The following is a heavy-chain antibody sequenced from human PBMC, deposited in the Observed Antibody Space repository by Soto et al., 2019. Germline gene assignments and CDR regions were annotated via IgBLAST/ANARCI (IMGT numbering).Heavy chain of an antibody. Sequence: GESLKISCKGSGYSFTSYWIGWVRQMPGKGLEWMGIIYPGDSDTRYSPSFQGQVTISADKSISTAYLQWSSLKASDTAMYYCARHRHDEYCSITGCNGPRDNYYNYYYMDVWGKGTTVTVS. CDR1: GYSFTSYW. CDR2: IYPGDSDT. CDR3: ARHRHDEYCSITGCNGPRDNYYNYYYMDV. D-gene: IGHD2-2*01. V-gene: IGHV5-51*01. J-gene: IGHJ6*03.